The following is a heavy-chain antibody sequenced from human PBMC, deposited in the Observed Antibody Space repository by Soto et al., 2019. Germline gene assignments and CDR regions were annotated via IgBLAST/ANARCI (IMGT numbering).Heavy chain of an antibody. Sequence: QVQLVESGGGLVEPGGSLRLSCAASGFTFEDYYMSWVRQAPGKGLEWVSFISSSATYTNYAESVKGRFTISRDNAKNSLLLKMNSLRAEDTAVYYCATGGYNSGSDYWGQGTRVTVSS. CDR3: ATGGYNSGSDY. D-gene: IGHD5-18*01. CDR2: ISSSATYT. CDR1: GFTFEDYY. J-gene: IGHJ4*02. V-gene: IGHV3-11*05.